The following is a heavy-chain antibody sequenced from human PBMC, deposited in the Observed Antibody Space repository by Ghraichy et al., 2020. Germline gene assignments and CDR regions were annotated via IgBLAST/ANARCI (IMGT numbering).Heavy chain of an antibody. Sequence: LSLTCEASGFTFSDYYMSWIRQAPGKGLQWIAYISVGGGTISYSDSVRGRFTLSRDSAKNSVSLQMNGLGPDDTAVYYCARDRKIGAAQRFDLWGQGTLVTVSS. CDR1: GFTFSDYY. V-gene: IGHV3-11*01. CDR2: ISVGGGTI. J-gene: IGHJ5*02. CDR3: ARDRKIGAAQRFDL. D-gene: IGHD1-14*01.